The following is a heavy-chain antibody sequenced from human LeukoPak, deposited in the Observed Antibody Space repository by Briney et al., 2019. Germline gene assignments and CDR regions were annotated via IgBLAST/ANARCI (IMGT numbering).Heavy chain of an antibody. CDR1: GYTFTGYY. D-gene: IGHD3-3*01. Sequence: ASVKVSCKASGYTFTGYYMHWVRQAPGQGLEWMGWISAYNGNTNYAQKLQGRVTMTTDTSTSTAYMELRSLRSDDTAVYYCARDSNTYYDFWSGYRNFDYWGQGTLVTVSS. V-gene: IGHV1-18*04. CDR3: ARDSNTYYDFWSGYRNFDY. CDR2: ISAYNGNT. J-gene: IGHJ4*02.